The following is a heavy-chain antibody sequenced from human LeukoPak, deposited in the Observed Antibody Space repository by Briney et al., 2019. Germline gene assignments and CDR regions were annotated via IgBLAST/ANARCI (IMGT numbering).Heavy chain of an antibody. CDR2: ISGSGGST. CDR1: GFTSSSYA. D-gene: IGHD2-15*01. V-gene: IGHV3-23*01. Sequence: PGGSLRLSCAASGFTSSSYAMSWVRQAPGKGLEWVSAISGSGGSTYYADSVKGRFTISRDNSKNTLYLQMNSLRAEDTAVYYCATRCSGGSCYPPFDYWGQGTLVTVSS. CDR3: ATRCSGGSCYPPFDY. J-gene: IGHJ4*02.